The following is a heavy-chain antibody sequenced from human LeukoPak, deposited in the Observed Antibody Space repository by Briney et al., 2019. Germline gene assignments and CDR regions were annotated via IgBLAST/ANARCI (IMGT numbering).Heavy chain of an antibody. Sequence: PGRSLRLSCAASGFTFSSYGMHWVRQAPGKGLEWVAVIWYDGSNKYYADSVKGRFTISRDNSKNTLYLQMNSLRVEDTAVYYCASHYDSSGFDYWGQGTLVTVSS. CDR3: ASHYDSSGFDY. J-gene: IGHJ4*02. V-gene: IGHV3-33*01. CDR1: GFTFSSYG. CDR2: IWYDGSNK. D-gene: IGHD3-22*01.